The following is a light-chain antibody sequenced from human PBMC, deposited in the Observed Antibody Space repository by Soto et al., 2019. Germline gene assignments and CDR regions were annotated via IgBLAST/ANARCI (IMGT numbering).Light chain of an antibody. CDR1: RSVLYSSNNKNY. CDR3: QPYYSTPRT. CDR2: WAS. V-gene: IGKV4-1*01. J-gene: IGKJ4*01. Sequence: DLVMTQSPDSLAVSLGERANINCKSSRSVLYSSNNKNYLAWYQQKPGQPPKLLIYWASTRESGVTDRFSGSGSGTDFTLTISSLQAEDVAVYYCQPYYSTPRTVGGVTKVEIK.